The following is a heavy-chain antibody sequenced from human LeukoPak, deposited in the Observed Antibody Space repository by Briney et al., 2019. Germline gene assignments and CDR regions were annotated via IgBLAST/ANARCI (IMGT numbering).Heavy chain of an antibody. J-gene: IGHJ4*02. CDR3: AKFLPTHIVVANYYFDY. Sequence: GGSLRLSCAASGFTFSSYWMSWVRQAPGKGREWVANIKQDGSEKYYVDSVKGRFTISRDNAKNTLYLQMNSLRAEDTAVYYCAKFLPTHIVVANYYFDYWGQGTLVTVSS. D-gene: IGHD2-21*01. CDR1: GFTFSSYW. V-gene: IGHV3-7*03. CDR2: IKQDGSEK.